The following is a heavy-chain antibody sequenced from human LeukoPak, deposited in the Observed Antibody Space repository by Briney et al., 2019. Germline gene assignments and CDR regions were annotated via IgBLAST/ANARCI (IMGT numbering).Heavy chain of an antibody. Sequence: GGSLRLSCAASGFTFSSYWMSWVRQAPGKGLEWVANIKQDGSEKYYVDSVKGRFTISRDNSKNTLYLQMNSLRAEDTAVYYCAKDRSIAARPPYYFDYWGQGTLVTVSS. CDR2: IKQDGSEK. CDR3: AKDRSIAARPPYYFDY. J-gene: IGHJ4*02. D-gene: IGHD6-6*01. CDR1: GFTFSSYW. V-gene: IGHV3-7*03.